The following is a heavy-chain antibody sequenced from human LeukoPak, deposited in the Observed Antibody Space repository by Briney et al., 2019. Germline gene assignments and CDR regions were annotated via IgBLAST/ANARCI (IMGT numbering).Heavy chain of an antibody. Sequence: GGSQRLSCAASGFTFSNYGMHWVRQAPGKGLEWLTVISYDETYKDYADSVKGRFTISRDNSKNALYLQMNSLRAEDTAVYYCAKANAREFDYWGQGTLVTVSS. J-gene: IGHJ4*02. CDR2: ISYDETYK. CDR1: GFTFSNYG. CDR3: AKANAREFDY. V-gene: IGHV3-30*18. D-gene: IGHD3-10*01.